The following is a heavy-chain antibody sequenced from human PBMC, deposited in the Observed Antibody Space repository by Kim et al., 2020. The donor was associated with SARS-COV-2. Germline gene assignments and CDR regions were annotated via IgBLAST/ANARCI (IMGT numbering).Heavy chain of an antibody. CDR1: GYTLIELS. CDR2: FDPEDGET. Sequence: ASVKVSCKVSGYTLIELSMHWVRQAPGKGLEWMGGFDPEDGETIYAQNFQGRVTMTEDTSTDTAYMELSSLRSEDTAVYYCATSYSINLTDPPDYWGQGTLVTVSS. D-gene: IGHD1-1*01. J-gene: IGHJ4*02. CDR3: ATSYSINLTDPPDY. V-gene: IGHV1-24*01.